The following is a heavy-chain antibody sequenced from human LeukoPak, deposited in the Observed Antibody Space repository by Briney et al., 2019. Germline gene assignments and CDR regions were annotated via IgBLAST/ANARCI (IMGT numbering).Heavy chain of an antibody. V-gene: IGHV3-21*01. CDR3: ARGEYGSGSYHIDY. CDR2: ISSSSSYI. Sequence: GRSLRLSCAASGFTFSSYSMNWVRQAPGKGPEWVSFISSSSSYIYYADSVKGRFTISRDNAKNSLYLQMNSLRAEDTAVYYCARGEYGSGSYHIDYWGQGTLVTVSS. J-gene: IGHJ4*02. D-gene: IGHD3-10*01. CDR1: GFTFSSYS.